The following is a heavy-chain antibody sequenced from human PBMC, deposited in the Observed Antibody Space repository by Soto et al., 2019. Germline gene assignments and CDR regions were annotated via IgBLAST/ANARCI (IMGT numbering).Heavy chain of an antibody. CDR3: VRLAMAGDYYYYRMDV. CDR2: ISVYSGKT. CDR1: GYTFSSYG. D-gene: IGHD6-19*01. Sequence: ASVKVSCKASGYTFSSYGITWVRQAPGQGLEWMGWISVYSGKTSYAQKLQDRVTMSTDTSTSTAYMELRSLRSDDTAFYYCVRLAMAGDYYYYRMDVWGRGTTVTVSS. V-gene: IGHV1-18*04. J-gene: IGHJ6*02.